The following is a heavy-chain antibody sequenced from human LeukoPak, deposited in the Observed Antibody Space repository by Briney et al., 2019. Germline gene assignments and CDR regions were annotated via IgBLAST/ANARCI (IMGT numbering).Heavy chain of an antibody. CDR3: ARLVAFSGPDDGWFHS. J-gene: IGHJ5*01. CDR1: GYRFATFW. V-gene: IGHV5-51*01. D-gene: IGHD6-19*01. Sequence: GESLKTSCKGSGYRFATFWIGWMRQMPGKGLEWMGIIYPGDSDTRYSPSFRGQVTISADKSITTAYLQWSSLKASDSAMYYCARLVAFSGPDDGWFHSWGQGTLVTVSS. CDR2: IYPGDSDT.